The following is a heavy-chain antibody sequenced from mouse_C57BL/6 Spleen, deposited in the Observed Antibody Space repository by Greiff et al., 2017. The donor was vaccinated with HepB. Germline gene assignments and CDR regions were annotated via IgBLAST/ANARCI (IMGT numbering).Heavy chain of an antibody. CDR1: GFTFTDYY. CDR2: IRNKANGYTT. Sequence: EVMLVESGGGLVQPGGSLSLSCAASGFTFTDYYMSWVRQPPGKALEWLGFIRNKANGYTTEYSASVKGRFTISRDNSQSILYLQMNALRAEDSATYYCARYLYGSSYYYAMDYWGQRTSVTVSS. D-gene: IGHD1-1*01. V-gene: IGHV7-3*01. J-gene: IGHJ4*01. CDR3: ARYLYGSSYYYAMDY.